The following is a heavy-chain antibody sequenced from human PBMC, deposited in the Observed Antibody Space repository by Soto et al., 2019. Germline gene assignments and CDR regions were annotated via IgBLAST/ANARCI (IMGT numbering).Heavy chain of an antibody. CDR2: IYWDDDK. Sequence: QITLKESGPTLVKPTQTLTLTCTFSGFSLSTSGVGMGWVRQPPGKALEWLALIYWDDDKRYSPSLKNRLTITKDTSKNQVVLTMTNMDPVDTATYFCTHSVRHWVGLLGYFDYWGQGTLVTVSS. D-gene: IGHD1-26*01. V-gene: IGHV2-5*02. CDR1: GFSLSTSGVG. CDR3: THSVRHWVGLLGYFDY. J-gene: IGHJ4*02.